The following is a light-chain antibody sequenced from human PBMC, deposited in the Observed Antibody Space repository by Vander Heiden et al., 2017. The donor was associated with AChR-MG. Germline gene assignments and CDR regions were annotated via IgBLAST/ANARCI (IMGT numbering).Light chain of an antibody. CDR3: QQHNNWPRT. CDR2: GAS. CDR1: QSVNSN. V-gene: IGKV3-15*01. Sequence: EIVMTQSPATLSVSPGERATLSCRASQSVNSNLAWYQQKPGQAPRLLIYGASTRASGIPARFSGSGSGTEFTLTINSLQSEDFAVYYCQQHNNWPRTFGQGTKLEIK. J-gene: IGKJ2*01.